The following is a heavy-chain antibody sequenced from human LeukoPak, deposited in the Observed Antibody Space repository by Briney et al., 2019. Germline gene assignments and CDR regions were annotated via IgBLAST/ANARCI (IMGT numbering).Heavy chain of an antibody. CDR3: ARDLRRRFLEWLYRFDP. CDR1: GFTFSSYS. CDR2: ISSSSSHI. J-gene: IGHJ5*02. V-gene: IGHV3-21*01. Sequence: GGSLRLSCAASGFTFSSYSMNWVRQAPGRGLEWVSSISSSSSHIYYADSVKGRFTISRDNAKNSLYLQMNSLRAEDTAVYYCARDLRRRFLEWLYRFDPWGQGTLVTVSS. D-gene: IGHD3-3*01.